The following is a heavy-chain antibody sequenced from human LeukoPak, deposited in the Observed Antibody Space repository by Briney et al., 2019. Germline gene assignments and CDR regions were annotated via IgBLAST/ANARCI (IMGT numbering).Heavy chain of an antibody. CDR3: ARGGVRLTMIVVVITPFDY. J-gene: IGHJ4*02. V-gene: IGHV3-30*09. CDR2: ISYDGSNK. CDR1: GFTFSSYA. Sequence: GGSLRLSCAASGFTFSSYAMHWVRQAPGKGLEWVAVISYDGSNKYYADSVKGRFAISRDNSKNTLYLQMNSLRAEDTAVYYCARGGVRLTMIVVVITPFDYWGQGTLVTVSS. D-gene: IGHD3-22*01.